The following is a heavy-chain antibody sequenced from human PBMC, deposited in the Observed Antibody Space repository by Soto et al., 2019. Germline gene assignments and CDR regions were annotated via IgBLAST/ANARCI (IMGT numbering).Heavy chain of an antibody. J-gene: IGHJ6*02. Sequence: SGTLTLTCTVSGGSISSYYWSWIRQPPGKGLEWIGYIYYSGSTNYNPSLKSRVTISVDTSKNQFSLKLSSVTAADTAVYYCARDRRGPESRGMDVWGQGTTVTVSS. CDR1: GGSISSYY. CDR3: ARDRRGPESRGMDV. CDR2: IYYSGST. D-gene: IGHD5-12*01. V-gene: IGHV4-59*01.